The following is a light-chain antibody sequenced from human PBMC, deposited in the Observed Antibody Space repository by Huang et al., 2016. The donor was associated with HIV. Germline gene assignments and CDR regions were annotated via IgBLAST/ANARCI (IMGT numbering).Light chain of an antibody. CDR1: QSISSY. J-gene: IGKJ4*01. V-gene: IGKV1-39*01. CDR3: QQSYSSLT. Sequence: DIQMTQSPSSLSASVGDRVTITCRASQSISSYLNWYQQKPGKAPKLLIYASSSMQSGFPSRFSSSGSGTDFTLTISSLQPEDFATYYCQQSYSSLTFGGGTKVEIK. CDR2: ASS.